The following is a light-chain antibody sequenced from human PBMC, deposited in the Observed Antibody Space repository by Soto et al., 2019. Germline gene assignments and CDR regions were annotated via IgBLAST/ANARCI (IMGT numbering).Light chain of an antibody. V-gene: IGKV3-11*01. Sequence: EIVLTQSPATLSLSPGERATLSCRASQSLSSSLAWYQQKPGQAPRLLIYDASNRATGIPDRFSGSGSETDFTLTISSLEPEDFAVYYCQQRRNWPLTFGGGTRVDI. CDR2: DAS. CDR1: QSLSSS. J-gene: IGKJ4*01. CDR3: QQRRNWPLT.